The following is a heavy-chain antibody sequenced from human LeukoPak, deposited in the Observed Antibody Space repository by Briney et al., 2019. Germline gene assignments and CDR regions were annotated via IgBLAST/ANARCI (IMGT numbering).Heavy chain of an antibody. V-gene: IGHV4-59*01. Sequence: SETLSLTCTVSGGSISSYYWSWIRQPPGKGLEWIGYIYYSGSTNYNPSLKSRVTISVDTSKNQFSLRLSSVTAADTAVYYCARQQQLGLYYYYGMDVWGQGTTVTVSS. CDR2: IYYSGST. CDR1: GGSISSYY. J-gene: IGHJ6*02. CDR3: ARQQQLGLYYYYGMDV. D-gene: IGHD6-13*01.